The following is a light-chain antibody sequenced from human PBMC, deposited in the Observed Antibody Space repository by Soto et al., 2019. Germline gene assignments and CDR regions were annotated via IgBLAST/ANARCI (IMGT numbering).Light chain of an antibody. Sequence: AIRMTPSPSSLSASTGDRFTITCRASQGISSYLAWYQQKPGKAPKLLIYAASTLQSGVPSRFSGSGSGTDFTLTISCLQSEDFATYYCQKYYSYPPKFGQGTKVDIK. CDR1: QGISSY. CDR3: QKYYSYPPK. V-gene: IGKV1-8*01. CDR2: AAS. J-gene: IGKJ1*01.